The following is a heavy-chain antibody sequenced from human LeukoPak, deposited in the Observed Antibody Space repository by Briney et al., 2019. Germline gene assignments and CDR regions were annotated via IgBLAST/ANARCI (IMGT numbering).Heavy chain of an antibody. CDR1: GYTFTSYG. J-gene: IGHJ4*02. CDR2: ISVYNGNT. D-gene: IGHD3-9*01. Sequence: ASVKVSCKASGYTFTSYGISWVRQAPGQGLEWMGWISVYNGNTNYAQKLQGRVTMTTDTSTSTAYMELRSLRSDDTAVYYCARGVLRYFDWLLGYWGQGTLVTVSS. V-gene: IGHV1-18*01. CDR3: ARGVLRYFDWLLGY.